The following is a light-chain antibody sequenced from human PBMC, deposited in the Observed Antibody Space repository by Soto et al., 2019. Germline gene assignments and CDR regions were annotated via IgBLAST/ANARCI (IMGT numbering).Light chain of an antibody. CDR1: SSDVGGYDY. CDR2: EVN. Sequence: QSALTQPASVSGSPGQSVTISCTGTSSDVGGYDYVSWYQQHPGTAPKLILYEVNNRPSGVSNRFSGSKSGNTASLIISGLQTEDEADYYCSSYTTSSTLVFGGGTKLTVL. J-gene: IGLJ2*01. CDR3: SSYTTSSTLV. V-gene: IGLV2-14*01.